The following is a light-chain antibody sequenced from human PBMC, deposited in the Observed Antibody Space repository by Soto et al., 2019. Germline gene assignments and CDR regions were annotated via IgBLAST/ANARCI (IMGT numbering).Light chain of an antibody. CDR3: SSYAGSDNPYV. CDR1: SSDVGAYNY. CDR2: EVT. Sequence: QAVVTQPPSASGSPGQSVTISCTGTSSDVGAYNYVSWYQQLPGKVPKLIIFEVTKRPSGVPDRFSGSKSGNTASLTVSGLQAEDEADYYCSSYAGSDNPYVFGTGTKLTVL. J-gene: IGLJ1*01. V-gene: IGLV2-8*01.